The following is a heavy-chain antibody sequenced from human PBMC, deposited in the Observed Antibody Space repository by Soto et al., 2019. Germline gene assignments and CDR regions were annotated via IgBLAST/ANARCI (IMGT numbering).Heavy chain of an antibody. J-gene: IGHJ4*02. CDR2: IYYSGST. Sequence: SETLSLTCTVSGGSISSYYWSWIRQPPGKGLEWIGYIYYSGSTNYNPSLKSRVTISVDTSKNQFSLKLSSVTAADTAVYYCARHRYSSSSLGSWGQGTLVTVSS. CDR3: ARHRYSSSSLGS. D-gene: IGHD6-6*01. V-gene: IGHV4-59*08. CDR1: GGSISSYY.